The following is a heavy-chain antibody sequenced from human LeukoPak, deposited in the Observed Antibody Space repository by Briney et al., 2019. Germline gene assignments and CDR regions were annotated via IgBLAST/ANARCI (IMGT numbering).Heavy chain of an antibody. CDR2: INHSGST. D-gene: IGHD6-13*01. V-gene: IGHV4-34*01. J-gene: IGHJ6*02. CDR1: GGSFSGYY. CDR3: ARARQQLAYYYYGMDV. Sequence: SETLSLTCAVYGGSFSGYYWSWIRQPPGKGLEWIGEINHSGSTNYNPSLKSRVTISVDTSKNQFPLKLSSVTAADTAVYYCARARQQLAYYYYGMDVWGQGTTVTVSS.